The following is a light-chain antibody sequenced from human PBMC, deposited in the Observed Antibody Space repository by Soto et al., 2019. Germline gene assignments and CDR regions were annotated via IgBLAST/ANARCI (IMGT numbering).Light chain of an antibody. CDR3: QQYDSSSPT. Sequence: DIQMTQSPSTLSASVGDGVTITCRASQNISVWLAWYQHRPGKAPKFLMYDASSLETGVPSRFSGSGSGTEFTLTIRSLQPDDSATYYCQQYDSSSPTFGQGTKLEIK. CDR2: DAS. CDR1: QNISVW. J-gene: IGKJ2*01. V-gene: IGKV1-5*01.